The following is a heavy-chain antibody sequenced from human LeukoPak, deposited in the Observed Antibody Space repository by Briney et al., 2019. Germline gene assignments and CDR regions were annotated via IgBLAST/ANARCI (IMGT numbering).Heavy chain of an antibody. J-gene: IGHJ4*02. CDR3: ARTDYYDSSGYYSLDY. V-gene: IGHV4-34*01. D-gene: IGHD3-22*01. Sequence: SETLSLTRAVYGGSFSGYYWSWIRQPPGKGLEWIGVINRSGSTNYNPSLKSRVTISVDTSKNHFSLKLSSVTAADTAVYYCARTDYYDSSGYYSLDYWGQGTLVTVSS. CDR1: GGSFSGYY. CDR2: INRSGST.